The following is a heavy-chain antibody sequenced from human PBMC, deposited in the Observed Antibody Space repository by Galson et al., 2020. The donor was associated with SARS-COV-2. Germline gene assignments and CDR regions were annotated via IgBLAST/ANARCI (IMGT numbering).Heavy chain of an antibody. CDR2: ISSSGSTI. CDR1: GFTFSSYE. CDR3: ARRDNYYYDSSGYYGWVDAFDI. D-gene: IGHD3-22*01. Sequence: TGGSLRLSCAASGFTFSSYEMNWVRQAPGKGLEWVSYISSSGSTIYYADSVKGRFTISRDNAKNSLYLQMNSLRAEDTAVYYCARRDNYYYDSSGYYGWVDAFDIWGQGTMVTFSS. V-gene: IGHV3-48*03. J-gene: IGHJ3*02.